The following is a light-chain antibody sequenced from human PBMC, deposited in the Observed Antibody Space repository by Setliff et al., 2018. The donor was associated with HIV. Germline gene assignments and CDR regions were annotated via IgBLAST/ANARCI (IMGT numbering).Light chain of an antibody. CDR3: QQLNSYLPLT. CDR1: QGIRSY. V-gene: IGKV1-9*01. J-gene: IGKJ4*01. Sequence: DIQLTQSPSFLSASVGDRVTITCRASQGIRSYLAWYQQKPGKAPKLLIYAASTLQSGVPSRFSGSGSGTEFTLTISSLQPEDFATYYCQQLNSYLPLTFGGGTKVDIK. CDR2: AAS.